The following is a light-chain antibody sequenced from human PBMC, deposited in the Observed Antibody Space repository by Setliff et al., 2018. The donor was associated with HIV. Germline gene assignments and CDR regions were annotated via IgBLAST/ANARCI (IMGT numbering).Light chain of an antibody. J-gene: IGLJ1*01. CDR1: SSDVGAYNR. Sequence: QSVLTQPPSVSGSPGQSVTISCTGTSSDVGAYNRVSWYQQHPGKPPKLIIYDVDKGPSGVPDRFSGSKSGNTASLTVSGLQAEDEAEYYCCSHAGTFYVFGTGTKV. V-gene: IGLV2-11*01. CDR2: DVD. CDR3: CSHAGTFYV.